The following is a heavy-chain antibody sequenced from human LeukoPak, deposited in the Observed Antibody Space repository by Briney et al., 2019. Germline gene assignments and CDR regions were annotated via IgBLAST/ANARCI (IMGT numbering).Heavy chain of an antibody. V-gene: IGHV1-3*01. J-gene: IGHJ4*02. Sequence: APVKVSCKASGYTFSGYAIHWVRQAPGQRFEWMGWINAGNGHTKYSQNFQGRVTITRDSSANIVYMGVSSLTSEDTAVYYCARGIWSATRVDYYLDNWGRGTLVTVSS. CDR3: ARGIWSATRVDYYLDN. D-gene: IGHD5-24*01. CDR1: GYTFSGYA. CDR2: INAGNGHT.